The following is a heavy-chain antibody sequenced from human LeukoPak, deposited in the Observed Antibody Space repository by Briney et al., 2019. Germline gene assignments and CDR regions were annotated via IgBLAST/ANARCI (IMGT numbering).Heavy chain of an antibody. D-gene: IGHD2-15*01. CDR2: INTNTGNP. Sequence: GESLKISCKASGYTFTKYAMNWVRQAPGQGLQWMGWINTNTGNPTYAQGFTGRFVFSLDTSVSTAYLQISSLKAEDTAVYYCARVDYCSGGSCYSSTYWGQGTLVTVSS. J-gene: IGHJ4*02. V-gene: IGHV7-4-1*02. CDR3: ARVDYCSGGSCYSSTY. CDR1: GYTFTKYA.